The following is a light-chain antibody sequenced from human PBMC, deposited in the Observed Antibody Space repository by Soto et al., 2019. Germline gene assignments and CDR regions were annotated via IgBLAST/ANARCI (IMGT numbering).Light chain of an antibody. CDR1: GSDVGAYNY. CDR3: TSFTSSSTLYV. CDR2: DVS. Sequence: QSVLTQPASVSGSPGQSITISCTGTGSDVGAYNYVSWYQQHPDKAPKLMIYDVSDRPSGVSNRFSGSKSGNTASLTISGLQADDEADYYCTSFTSSSTLYVFGAGTKLTVL. J-gene: IGLJ1*01. V-gene: IGLV2-14*01.